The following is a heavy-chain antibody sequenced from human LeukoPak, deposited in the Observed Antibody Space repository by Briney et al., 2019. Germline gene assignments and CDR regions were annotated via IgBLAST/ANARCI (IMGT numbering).Heavy chain of an antibody. D-gene: IGHD3-22*01. CDR2: IHHSGST. J-gene: IGHJ5*02. CDR1: GGSINSHY. CDR3: ATYLTYYSDTGWFGP. Sequence: SETLSLTCTVSGGSINSHYWSWIRQPPGKGRGWIGHIHHSGSTNYNPSLKSRVTISLDTSTKQFSLKLSSVTAADTAVYYCATYLTYYSDTGWFGPWGQGTLVTVSS. V-gene: IGHV4-59*11.